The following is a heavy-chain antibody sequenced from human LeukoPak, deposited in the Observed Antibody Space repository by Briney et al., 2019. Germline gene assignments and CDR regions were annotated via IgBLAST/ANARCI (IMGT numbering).Heavy chain of an antibody. J-gene: IGHJ4*02. CDR2: IYYSGST. D-gene: IGHD3-10*01. Sequence: SETLSLTCTVSGGSISSSSYYWGWIRQPPGKGLEWIGSIYYSGSTYYNPSLKSRVTISVDTSKNQFSLKLSSVTAADTAVYYCARNSSMGLTRAFDYWGQGTLVTVSS. V-gene: IGHV4-39*01. CDR1: GGSISSSSYY. CDR3: ARNSSMGLTRAFDY.